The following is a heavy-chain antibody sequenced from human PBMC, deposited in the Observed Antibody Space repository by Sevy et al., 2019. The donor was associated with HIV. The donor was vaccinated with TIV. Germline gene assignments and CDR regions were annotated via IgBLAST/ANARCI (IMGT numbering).Heavy chain of an antibody. Sequence: SETLSLTCTVSGGSISGYYWSWIRQPPGKGLEWIGYIYYSGSTDYNPSLRSRVSISVDTSKNQFSLKLSSVTAADTAVYYCARVPCSSTSCYGYYFDYWGQGTLVTVSS. CDR2: IYYSGST. J-gene: IGHJ4*02. V-gene: IGHV4-59*01. CDR3: ARVPCSSTSCYGYYFDY. D-gene: IGHD2-2*01. CDR1: GGSISGYY.